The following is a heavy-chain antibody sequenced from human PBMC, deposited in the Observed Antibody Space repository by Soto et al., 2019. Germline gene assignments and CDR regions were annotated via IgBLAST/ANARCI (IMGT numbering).Heavy chain of an antibody. CDR2: ISYDGSNK. CDR1: GFTFSSYG. CDR3: AKDLDIVVVPAAPTGWFDP. V-gene: IGHV3-30*18. Sequence: GGSLRLSCAASGFTFSSYGMHWVRQAPGKGLEWVAVISYDGSNKYYADSVKGRFTISRDNSKNTLYLQMNSLRAEDTAVYYCAKDLDIVVVPAAPTGWFDPWGQGTLVTVSS. D-gene: IGHD2-2*03. J-gene: IGHJ5*02.